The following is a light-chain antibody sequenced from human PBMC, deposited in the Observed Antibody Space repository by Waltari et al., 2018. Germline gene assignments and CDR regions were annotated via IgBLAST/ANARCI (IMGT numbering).Light chain of an antibody. Sequence: DIQMTQSPSTLSASVGDSVTITLRSSQSIRIWLAWYQQKPGKAPKLLLYKASRLETGVPSRFRGSGSGTEVTLTISSLQPDDFASYYVQQYESYSYTFGQGTKVEIK. CDR3: QQYESYSYT. V-gene: IGKV1-5*03. CDR1: QSIRIW. J-gene: IGKJ2*01. CDR2: KAS.